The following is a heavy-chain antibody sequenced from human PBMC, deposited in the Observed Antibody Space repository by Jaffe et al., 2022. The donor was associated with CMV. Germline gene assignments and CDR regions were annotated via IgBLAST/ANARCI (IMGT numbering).Heavy chain of an antibody. J-gene: IGHJ4*02. CDR2: IYYSGST. CDR1: GGSISSYY. V-gene: IGHV4-59*01. CDR3: ARGGDLSGSYQASFDY. Sequence: QVQLQESGPGLVKPSETLSLTCTVSGGSISSYYWSWIRQPPGKGLEWIGYIYYSGSTNYNPSLKSRVTISVDTSKNQFSLKLSSVTAADTAVYYCARGGDLSGSYQASFDYWGQGTLVTVSS. D-gene: IGHD1-26*01.